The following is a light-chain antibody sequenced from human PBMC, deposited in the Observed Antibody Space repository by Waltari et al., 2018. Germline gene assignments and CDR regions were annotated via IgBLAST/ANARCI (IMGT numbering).Light chain of an antibody. V-gene: IGKV3-20*01. CDR3: QHYGASPFS. J-gene: IGKJ3*01. CDR1: QSVGSKY. CDR2: GTS. Sequence: IVLTQYPGTLSLSPGERGTLSCRASQSVGSKYLAWYQHKPGQAPRLLIHGTSVRATSIPDRFSGGGSETDFTLTISRLEPEDLAVYYCQHYGASPFSFGPGTKVEIQ.